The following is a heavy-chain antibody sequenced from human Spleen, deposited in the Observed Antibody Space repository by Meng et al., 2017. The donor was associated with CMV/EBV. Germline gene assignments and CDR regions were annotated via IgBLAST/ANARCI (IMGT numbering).Heavy chain of an antibody. CDR3: ARDSGPIFWSGSHYYYGMDV. J-gene: IGHJ6*02. Sequence: SETLSLTCTVSGGSISSYYWSWIRQPPGKGLEWIGYIYYSGSTNYNPSLKSRVTISVDTSKNQFSLKLSSVTAAGTAVYYCARDSGPIFWSGSHYYYGMDVWGQGTTVTVSS. V-gene: IGHV4-59*01. D-gene: IGHD3-3*01. CDR2: IYYSGST. CDR1: GGSISSYY.